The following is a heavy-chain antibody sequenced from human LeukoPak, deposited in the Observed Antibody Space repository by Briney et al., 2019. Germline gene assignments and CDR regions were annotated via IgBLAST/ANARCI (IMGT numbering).Heavy chain of an antibody. J-gene: IGHJ4*02. CDR3: ARVTGYMVEDFFDY. V-gene: IGHV4-34*01. D-gene: IGHD3-9*01. CDR1: GESFDGYY. CDR2: INHVGVT. Sequence: SQTLSLTCAVYGESFDGYYWTWIRQPPGKGLEWIGDINHVGVTNSNPSLKSRVTISVDTSKNQFSLKLSSVTAADTAVYYCARVTGYMVEDFFDYWGQGTLVTVSS.